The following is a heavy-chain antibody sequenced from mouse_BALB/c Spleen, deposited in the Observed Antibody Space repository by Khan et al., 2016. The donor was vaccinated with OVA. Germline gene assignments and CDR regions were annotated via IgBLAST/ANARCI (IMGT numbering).Heavy chain of an antibody. Sequence: EVQLVESGGGLVKPGGSLKLSCAGSGFTFSNYAMSWVRLTPEKRLEWVASISSGGNTYYPDSVKGRFTISRDNVRNILYLQMSSLRSEDTAMYNCARLVDYWGQGTSVTVSS. J-gene: IGHJ4*01. CDR1: GFTFSNYA. V-gene: IGHV5-6-5*01. CDR2: ISSGGNT. CDR3: ARLVDY.